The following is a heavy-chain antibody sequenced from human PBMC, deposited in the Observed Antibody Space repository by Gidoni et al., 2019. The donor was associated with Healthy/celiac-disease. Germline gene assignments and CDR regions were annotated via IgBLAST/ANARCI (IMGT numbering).Heavy chain of an antibody. Sequence: QVQLVQSGAEVKKPGASVKVSCKASGYTFTGYYMHWVRPAPGQGLEWMGRINPNSCGTNHAQKFQGRVTMTRDTSISTAYMELSRLRSDDTVVYYCARESRKGPGAFDIWGQGTMVTVSS. CDR1: GYTFTGYY. CDR2: INPNSCGT. CDR3: ARESRKGPGAFDI. V-gene: IGHV1-2*05. J-gene: IGHJ3*02.